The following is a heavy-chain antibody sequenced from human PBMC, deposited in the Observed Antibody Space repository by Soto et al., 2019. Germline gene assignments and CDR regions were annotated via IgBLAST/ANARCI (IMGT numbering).Heavy chain of an antibody. CDR1: GYSFTAYW. J-gene: IGHJ4*02. D-gene: IGHD6-6*01. CDR2: IDPSDSYV. CDR3: ARGGSSSFYHFDF. V-gene: IGHV5-10-1*01. Sequence: GESLKISCQASGYSFTAYWITWVRPMPGKGLEWMATIDPSDSYVDYSPSFRGHVTFSVDRSITTVYLQWNSLKASDSAMYFCARGGSSSFYHFDFWGQGALVTVSS.